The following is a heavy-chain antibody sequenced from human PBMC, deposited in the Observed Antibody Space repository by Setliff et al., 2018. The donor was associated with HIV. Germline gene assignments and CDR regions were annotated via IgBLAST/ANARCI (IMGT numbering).Heavy chain of an antibody. Sequence: PSETLSLTCAVYGGSFSGYYWSWNRQRPGKGLEWIGEINHSGSTNYNPSLKSRVTISTDTSKNQFSLKVSSVTAADTALYYCARGLPGTYRYSYYYYYMDVWDKGTTVTVSS. V-gene: IGHV4-34*01. D-gene: IGHD3-16*02. CDR1: GGSFSGYY. J-gene: IGHJ6*03. CDR2: INHSGST. CDR3: ARGLPGTYRYSYYYYYMDV.